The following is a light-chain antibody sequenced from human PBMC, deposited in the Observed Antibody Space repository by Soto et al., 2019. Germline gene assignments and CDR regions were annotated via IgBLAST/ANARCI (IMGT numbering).Light chain of an antibody. Sequence: QSVLTQPPSASGTPGQRVTISCSGSSSNIGSNTVNWYQQLPGTAPKLLISSNDQRPSGVPDRFSGSKSGTSASLAIRGLQSEDEADYYCAAWDDSLNGPVFGGGTKLTVL. CDR1: SSNIGSNT. CDR2: SND. J-gene: IGLJ2*01. V-gene: IGLV1-44*01. CDR3: AAWDDSLNGPV.